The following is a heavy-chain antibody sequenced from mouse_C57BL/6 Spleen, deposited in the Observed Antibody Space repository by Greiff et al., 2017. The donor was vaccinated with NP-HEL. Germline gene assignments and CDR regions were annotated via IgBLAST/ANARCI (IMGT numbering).Heavy chain of an antibody. CDR3: ASLYDYEAWFAY. CDR1: GFTFSSYG. J-gene: IGHJ3*01. D-gene: IGHD2-4*01. V-gene: IGHV5-6*01. Sequence: EVQLVESGGDLVKPGGSLKLSCAASGFTFSSYGMSWVRQTPDKRLEWVATISSGGSYTYYPDSVKGRFTISRDNAKNTLYLQMSSLKSEDTAMYYCASLYDYEAWFAYWGQGTLVTVSA. CDR2: ISSGGSYT.